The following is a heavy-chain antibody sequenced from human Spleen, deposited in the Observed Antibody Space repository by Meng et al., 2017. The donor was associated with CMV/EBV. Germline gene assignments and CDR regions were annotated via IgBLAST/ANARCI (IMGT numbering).Heavy chain of an antibody. CDR1: GGSITSDY. CDR2: IHNNGRT. D-gene: IGHD3-3*01. CDR3: ASTKITVFGVVTFETASYNWFDP. Sequence: SETLSLTCTVSGGSITSDYWSWIRQPPGKGLEWIAYIHNNGRTNYVPSLKSRVTLSVDTSKNQFSLRVTSVTAADTAVYYCASTKITVFGVVTFETASYNWFDPWGQGTLVTVSS. V-gene: IGHV4-4*09. J-gene: IGHJ5*02.